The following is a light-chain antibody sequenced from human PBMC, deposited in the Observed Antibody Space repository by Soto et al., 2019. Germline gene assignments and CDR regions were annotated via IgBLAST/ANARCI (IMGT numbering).Light chain of an antibody. J-gene: IGKJ1*01. Sequence: EIVLTQSPGTLSLSPGERATLSCRASQSVSSSYLAWYQQKPGQAPRLLIYGASSRATGIPDRFSGSGSGTDFTLTISRLEPEDFAVYYCQQYDRSPVPFGHGTKVEIK. V-gene: IGKV3-20*01. CDR1: QSVSSSY. CDR3: QQYDRSPVP. CDR2: GAS.